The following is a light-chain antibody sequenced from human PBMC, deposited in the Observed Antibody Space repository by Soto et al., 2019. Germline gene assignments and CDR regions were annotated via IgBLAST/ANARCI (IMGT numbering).Light chain of an antibody. J-gene: IGKJ5*01. Sequence: VLTQSPATLSLYPVEIATISCSASQSIHTSLAWYQQKPGQPPRLVVYDSTLRANGVPDRFGGSRSGTEFTLTINNLEPEDFAVYYCQQRNVWPPITFGQGTRLEIK. CDR2: DST. CDR1: QSIHTS. V-gene: IGKV3-11*01. CDR3: QQRNVWPPIT.